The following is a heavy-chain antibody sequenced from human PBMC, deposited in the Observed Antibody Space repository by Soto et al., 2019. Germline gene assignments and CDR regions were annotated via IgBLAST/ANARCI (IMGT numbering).Heavy chain of an antibody. J-gene: IGHJ4*02. V-gene: IGHV1-18*01. Sequence: ASVKVSCKASGYTFTSYGIIWVRQAPGQGLEWMGWNSAYNGNTNYAQKPQGRVTMTTDTATSSAYMTLRSLGSDDTAVYYCACCLGGSVTAFYSSGYYYDYWGQGTLVTVSS. D-gene: IGHD3-22*01. CDR2: NSAYNGNT. CDR3: ACCLGGSVTAFYSSGYYYDY. CDR1: GYTFTSYG.